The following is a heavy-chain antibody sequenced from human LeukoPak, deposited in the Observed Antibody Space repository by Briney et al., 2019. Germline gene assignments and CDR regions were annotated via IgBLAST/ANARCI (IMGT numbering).Heavy chain of an antibody. Sequence: GGSLRLSRGASGFTFSIYWMTWVRQAPGKGLEWVANIKHDGSEKYYVDSVKGRFTISRDNAKNSLYLQMNSLRAEDTAVYYCARVRFAIIDAYYFDYWGQGTLVTVSS. V-gene: IGHV3-7*01. CDR1: GFTFSIYW. D-gene: IGHD3-16*02. CDR2: IKHDGSEK. CDR3: ARVRFAIIDAYYFDY. J-gene: IGHJ4*02.